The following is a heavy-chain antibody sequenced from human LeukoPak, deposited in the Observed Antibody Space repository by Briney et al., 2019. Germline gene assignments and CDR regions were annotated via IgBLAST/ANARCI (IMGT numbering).Heavy chain of an antibody. D-gene: IGHD6-6*01. Sequence: GGSLRLSCAASGFTFSTHDLNWVRQAPGKGLEWVSSISSSSSYIYYADSVKGRFTISRDNAKNSLYLQMNSLRAEDTAVYYCARETHEYSSSNPFDYWGQGTLVTVSS. CDR2: ISSSSSYI. J-gene: IGHJ4*02. CDR3: ARETHEYSSSNPFDY. V-gene: IGHV3-21*01. CDR1: GFTFSTHD.